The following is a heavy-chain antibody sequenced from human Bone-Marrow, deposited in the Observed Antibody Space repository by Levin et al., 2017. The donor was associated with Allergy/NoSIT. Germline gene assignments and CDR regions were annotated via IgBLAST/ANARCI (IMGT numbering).Heavy chain of an antibody. V-gene: IGHV4-4*07. CDR1: GASLNNYY. CDR3: AREREGSSWVDVWYFDV. CDR2: ISPGGST. D-gene: IGHD6-13*01. J-gene: IGHJ2*01. Sequence: PSETLSLTCSVSGASLNNYYWSWIRQSAGKGLEWIGRISPGGSTNYNPSLMSRVNLSVDTSRFQFSLKVNYVSAADTAVYYCAREREGSSWVDVWYFDVWGRGTLVTVSS.